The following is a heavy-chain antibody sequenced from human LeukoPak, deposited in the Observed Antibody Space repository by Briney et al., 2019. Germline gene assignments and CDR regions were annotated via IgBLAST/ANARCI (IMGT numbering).Heavy chain of an antibody. V-gene: IGHV3-30*02. CDR1: GFTFSSYG. Sequence: GGSLRLSCAASGFTFSSYGMHWVRQAPGKGLEWVAFIRYDGSNKYYADSVKGRFTISRGNSKNTLYLQMNSLRAEDTAVYYCAKDQSIAVAGGFDYWGQGTLVTVSS. CDR3: AKDQSIAVAGGFDY. J-gene: IGHJ4*02. CDR2: IRYDGSNK. D-gene: IGHD6-19*01.